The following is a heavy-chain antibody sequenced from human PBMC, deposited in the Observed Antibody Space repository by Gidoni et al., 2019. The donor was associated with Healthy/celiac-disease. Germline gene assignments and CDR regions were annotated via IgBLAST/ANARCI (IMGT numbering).Heavy chain of an antibody. CDR3: ARSTYYYGSGSYYGTYYYYGMDV. D-gene: IGHD3-10*01. Sequence: EVQLLESGGGLVQPGGSLRLCCAAPGFTCTSYAMSGVRRAPGKGLEWVSAISGIGGSTYYADSVKGRFTISRDNAKNTLYLQMNSLRAEDTAVYYGARSTYYYGSGSYYGTYYYYGMDVWGQGTTVTVSS. J-gene: IGHJ6*02. V-gene: IGHV3-23*01. CDR2: ISGIGGST. CDR1: GFTCTSYA.